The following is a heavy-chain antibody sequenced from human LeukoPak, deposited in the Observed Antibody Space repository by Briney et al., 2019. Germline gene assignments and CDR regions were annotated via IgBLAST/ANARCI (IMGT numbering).Heavy chain of an antibody. CDR2: IYPGDSDT. D-gene: IGHD2-15*01. CDR3: ARHWYCSGGSCYTAAFDI. J-gene: IGHJ3*02. Sequence: GESLKISFKGSGYSFTSYWIGWVRPMPGKGLEWMGIIYPGDSDTRYSPSFQGQVTISADKSISTAYLQWSSLKASDTAMYYCARHWYCSGGSCYTAAFDIWGQGTMVTVSS. V-gene: IGHV5-51*01. CDR1: GYSFTSYW.